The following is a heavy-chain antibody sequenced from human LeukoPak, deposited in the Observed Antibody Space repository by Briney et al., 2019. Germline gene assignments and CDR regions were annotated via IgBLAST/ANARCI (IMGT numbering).Heavy chain of an antibody. CDR2: IYYSGST. CDR1: GGSINSSSYY. D-gene: IGHD3-22*01. Sequence: PSETLSLTCSVSGGSINSSSYYWGWIRQPPGKGLEWIGNIYYSGSTYYNPSLKSRDTISVDTSKNQFSLRLSSVTAADTAVYYCARDRSDGSGYYGYYFDYWGQGTLVSVSS. J-gene: IGHJ4*02. CDR3: ARDRSDGSGYYGYYFDY. V-gene: IGHV4-39*07.